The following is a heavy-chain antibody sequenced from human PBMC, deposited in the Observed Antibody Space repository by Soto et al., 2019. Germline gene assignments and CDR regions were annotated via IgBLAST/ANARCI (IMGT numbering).Heavy chain of an antibody. V-gene: IGHV3-9*01. CDR2: ISWNGAAT. CDR3: ANLPLYGSGFDC. D-gene: IGHD3-10*01. J-gene: IGHJ4*02. CDR1: GFTFADYA. Sequence: EAQLVESEGGLVKPGSSLRLPCVASGFTFADYAIHWVRQAPGKGLEWVSGISWNGAATGYADSVKGRFTISMDNAKNSLYLQMSSLRTEDTAIYYCANLPLYGSGFDCWGQGTLVTVSS.